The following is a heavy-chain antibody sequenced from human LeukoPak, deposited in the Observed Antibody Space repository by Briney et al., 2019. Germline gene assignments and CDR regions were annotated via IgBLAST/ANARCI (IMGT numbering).Heavy chain of an antibody. CDR2: IGTAGDT. Sequence: PGGSLRLSCAASGFTFSDYDMHWVRQPTGEGREWVAAIGTAGDTYYTGSVKGRFTISRENAKNSLYLQMNSLRAGDTAVYYCARVAKERVGGVYYFDYWGQGTLVTVSS. CDR1: GFTFSDYD. CDR3: ARVAKERVGGVYYFDY. V-gene: IGHV3-13*01. J-gene: IGHJ4*02. D-gene: IGHD1-1*01.